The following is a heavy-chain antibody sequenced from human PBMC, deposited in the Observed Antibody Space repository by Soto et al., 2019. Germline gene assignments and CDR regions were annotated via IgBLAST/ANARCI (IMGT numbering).Heavy chain of an antibody. D-gene: IGHD2-21*02. J-gene: IGHJ6*02. CDR1: GGTFSSYA. Sequence: QVQLVQSGAEVKKPGSSVKVSCKASGGTFSSYAISWVRQAPGQGLEWMGGIIPIFGTANYAQKFQGRVTSTADKSTSTAYMELSSLRSEDTAVYYCANGRVTYVGVGYYYYYGMDVWGQGTTVTVSS. CDR2: IIPIFGTA. V-gene: IGHV1-69*06. CDR3: ANGRVTYVGVGYYYYYGMDV.